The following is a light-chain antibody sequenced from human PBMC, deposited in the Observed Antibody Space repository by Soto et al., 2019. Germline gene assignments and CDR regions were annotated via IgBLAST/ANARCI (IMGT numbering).Light chain of an antibody. CDR2: GAS. V-gene: IGKV3-15*01. J-gene: IGKJ4*01. Sequence: EIVMTQSPATLSVSPGERATLSCRASQSVSSNLAWYQQKPGQAPRLLIYGASTRATGIPARFSGSESGTEFTLTLSSLQSEDFAVYYCQQYNNWPPLTFGGGTKVEIK. CDR1: QSVSSN. CDR3: QQYNNWPPLT.